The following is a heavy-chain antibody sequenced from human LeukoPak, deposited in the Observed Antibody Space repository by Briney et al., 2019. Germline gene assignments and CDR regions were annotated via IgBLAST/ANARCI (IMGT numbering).Heavy chain of an antibody. Sequence: EASVKVSCKASGYTFTGYYMHWVRQAPGQGLEWMGWINPNSGGTNYAQKFQGRVTMTRDTSISTAYMELSRLRSDDTAVYYCARRVVVVAARTYDYWGQGTLVTVSS. D-gene: IGHD2-15*01. J-gene: IGHJ4*02. CDR2: INPNSGGT. CDR1: GYTFTGYY. V-gene: IGHV1-2*02. CDR3: ARRVVVVAARTYDY.